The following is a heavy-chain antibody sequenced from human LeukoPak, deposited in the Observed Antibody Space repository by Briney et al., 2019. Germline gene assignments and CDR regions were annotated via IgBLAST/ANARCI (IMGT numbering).Heavy chain of an antibody. D-gene: IGHD6-19*01. CDR1: GGSIDTYY. J-gene: IGHJ4*02. CDR2: IYTSGST. V-gene: IGHV4-4*07. Sequence: PSETLSLTCTVSGGSIDTYYWSWIRQSAGKGLEWIGRIYTSGSTHYNPSLKSRVTMSVDTSKNQFSLKLSSVTAADTAVYYCARVISSGWAFYFDYWGQGTLVTVSS. CDR3: ARVISSGWAFYFDY.